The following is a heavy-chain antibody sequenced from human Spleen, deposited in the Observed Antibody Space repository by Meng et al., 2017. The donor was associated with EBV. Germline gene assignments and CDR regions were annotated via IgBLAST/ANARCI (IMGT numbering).Heavy chain of an antibody. V-gene: IGHV4-61*01. CDR2: IYPGGGI. CDR1: GASVKSGSYY. CDR3: ARALWNKVDF. D-gene: IGHD1/OR15-1a*01. J-gene: IGHJ4*02. Sequence: VHLLESGPGLLKPSETLSLTCTVSGASVKSGSYYWSWIRQPPGKELDWIGYIYPGGGISYNPFLKSRVTISVDVSKNEFSLKLFSVTAAATAVYYCARALWNKVDFWGQGTLVTVSS.